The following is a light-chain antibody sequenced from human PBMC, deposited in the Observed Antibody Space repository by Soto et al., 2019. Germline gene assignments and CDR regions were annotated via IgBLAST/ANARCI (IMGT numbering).Light chain of an antibody. V-gene: IGLV2-14*01. Sequence: QSALTQPASVSGSPGQSITISCTGTSSDVGGYNYVSWYQQHPGKAPKLMIYDVSNRPSGVSNRFSGSKSGNTASLTISGLQAEDEADYYCSSYTSSSSYVFATGPSSPS. CDR3: SSYTSSSSYV. CDR2: DVS. CDR1: SSDVGGYNY. J-gene: IGLJ1*01.